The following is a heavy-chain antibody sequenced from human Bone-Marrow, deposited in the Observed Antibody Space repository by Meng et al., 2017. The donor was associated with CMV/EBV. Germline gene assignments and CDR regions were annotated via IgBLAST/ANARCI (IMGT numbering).Heavy chain of an antibody. CDR1: GGSFSGYY. D-gene: IGHD2-15*01. Sequence: GSLRLSCAVYGGSFSGYYWSWIRQPPGKGLEWIGEINHSGSTNYNPSLKSRVTISVDTSKNQFSLKLSSVTAADTATYYCARKDTIRDYYAMDVWGQGTTVTVSS. J-gene: IGHJ6*02. CDR3: ARKDTIRDYYAMDV. V-gene: IGHV4-34*01. CDR2: INHSGST.